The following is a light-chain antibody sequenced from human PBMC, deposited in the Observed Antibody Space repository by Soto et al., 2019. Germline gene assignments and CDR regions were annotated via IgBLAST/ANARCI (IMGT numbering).Light chain of an antibody. Sequence: EIVFTQSPGTLSLSPGERATLSCRASQSVSSSYLAWYQQKPGQAPRLLIYGASSRATGIPDRFSGSGSGTDFTLTIIRLEPEDFAVYYCQQYRSSPFTFGPGTKVDIK. J-gene: IGKJ3*01. V-gene: IGKV3-20*01. CDR3: QQYRSSPFT. CDR2: GAS. CDR1: QSVSSSY.